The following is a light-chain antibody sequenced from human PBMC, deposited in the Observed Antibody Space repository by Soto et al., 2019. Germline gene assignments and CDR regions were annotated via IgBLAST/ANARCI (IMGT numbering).Light chain of an antibody. Sequence: MTQSPLSLPVTPGDRVTITCRASHNIYSWLAWYQQKPGKAPRLLIHDASSLESGVPARFSGSGSGTEFTLSISSLQPDDFATYYCQQYNYYWTFGQGTKVDIK. CDR1: HNIYSW. CDR3: QQYNYYWT. V-gene: IGKV1-5*01. CDR2: DAS. J-gene: IGKJ1*01.